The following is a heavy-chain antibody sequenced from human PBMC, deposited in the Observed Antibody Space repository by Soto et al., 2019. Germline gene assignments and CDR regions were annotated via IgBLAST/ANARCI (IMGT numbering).Heavy chain of an antibody. Sequence: QAQLVQSGSELKRPGASLKVSCKTSGYSFSSFGISWVREAPGRGLEWMGWINGYNGRTNYAEKFHDRVSMSTEPSTSTASLELRSLTSEDTAIYYCGRCLVVAVASYYCDGMDVWGPGTPVTVSS. V-gene: IGHV1-18*01. J-gene: IGHJ6*02. CDR1: GYSFSSFG. D-gene: IGHD2-15*01. CDR2: INGYNGRT. CDR3: GRCLVVAVASYYCDGMDV.